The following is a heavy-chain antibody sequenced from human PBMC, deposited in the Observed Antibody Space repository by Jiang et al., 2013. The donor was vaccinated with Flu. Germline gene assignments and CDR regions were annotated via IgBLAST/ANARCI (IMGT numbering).Heavy chain of an antibody. CDR2: ISYDGSNK. CDR1: GFTFSSYA. CDR3: ARDFPYFDY. J-gene: IGHJ4*02. Sequence: GVVQPGRSLRLSCAASGFTFSSYAMHWVRQAPGKGLEWVAVISYDGSNKYYADSVKGRFTISRDNSKNTLYLQMNSLRAEDTAVYYCARDFPYFDYWGQGTLVTVSS. V-gene: IGHV3-30*01.